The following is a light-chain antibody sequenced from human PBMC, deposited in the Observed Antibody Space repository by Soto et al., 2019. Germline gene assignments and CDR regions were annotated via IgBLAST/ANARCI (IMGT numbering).Light chain of an antibody. CDR1: QDIKTY. CDR3: QQSYSTPWT. Sequence: IQLTQSPSSLSASVGDRVSITCRASQDIKTYLAWYQQKQGKAPKLLISGTFTLQSGVPSRFNGSGSGTDFTLTISRLQPEDFATYYCQQSYSTPWTFGQGTKVEIK. J-gene: IGKJ1*01. CDR2: GTF. V-gene: IGKV1-9*01.